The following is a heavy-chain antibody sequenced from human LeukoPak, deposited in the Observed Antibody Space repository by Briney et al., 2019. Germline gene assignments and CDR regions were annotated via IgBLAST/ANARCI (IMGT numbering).Heavy chain of an antibody. V-gene: IGHV3-30*18. CDR3: AKGGGYYWYGVDV. Sequence: GGSLRLSCAASGFTFSSYGMHWVRQAPGKGLEWVAVISFDGGNKYYADSVKSRFTISRDSSKNTLYPQMNSLRAEDTAVYYCAKGGGYYWYGVDVWGQGTTVTVSS. CDR2: ISFDGGNK. CDR1: GFTFSSYG. J-gene: IGHJ6*02. D-gene: IGHD5-12*01.